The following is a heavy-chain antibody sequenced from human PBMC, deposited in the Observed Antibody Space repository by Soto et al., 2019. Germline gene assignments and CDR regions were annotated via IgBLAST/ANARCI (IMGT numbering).Heavy chain of an antibody. CDR2: IYDSGST. CDR3: ALVDTAMVYFDY. J-gene: IGHJ4*02. D-gene: IGHD5-18*01. CDR1: GGSISSGGYY. Sequence: QVPLQESGPGLVKPSQTLSLPCTVSGGSISSGGYYWAWIRQHPGTGLEWIGYIYDSGSTYYNPARQSRVTISVDTSKNQCSLKLSSVTAADTAVYYCALVDTAMVYFDYWGQGTLVTVSS. V-gene: IGHV4-31*03.